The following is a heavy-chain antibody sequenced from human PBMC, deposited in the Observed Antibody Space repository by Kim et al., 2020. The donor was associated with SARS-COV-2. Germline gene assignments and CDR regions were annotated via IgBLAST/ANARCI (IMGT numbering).Heavy chain of an antibody. D-gene: IGHD2-2*01. V-gene: IGHV3-15*01. Sequence: GGSLRLSCAASGFTFSNAWMSWVRQAPGKGLEWVGRIKSKTDGGTTDYAAPVKGRFTISRDDSKNTLYLQMNSLKTEDTAVYYCTTDPQSGYQLLQYNWFDPWGQGTLVTVSS. CDR2: IKSKTDGGTT. CDR1: GFTFSNAW. CDR3: TTDPQSGYQLLQYNWFDP. J-gene: IGHJ5*02.